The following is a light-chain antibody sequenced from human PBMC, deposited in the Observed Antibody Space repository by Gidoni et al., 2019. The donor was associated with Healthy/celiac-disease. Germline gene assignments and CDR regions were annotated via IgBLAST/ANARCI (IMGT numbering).Light chain of an antibody. Sequence: EILMTQSPATLSVSPGERATLSCRASQSVSSNLAWSRQKPGQAPRLLIYGASTRTTGIPARFSVSGSGTEFTLTSSSLLSEDFAVYYCQQYNNWHPYTFGQGTKLEIK. CDR1: QSVSSN. CDR2: GAS. J-gene: IGKJ2*01. CDR3: QQYNNWHPYT. V-gene: IGKV3-15*01.